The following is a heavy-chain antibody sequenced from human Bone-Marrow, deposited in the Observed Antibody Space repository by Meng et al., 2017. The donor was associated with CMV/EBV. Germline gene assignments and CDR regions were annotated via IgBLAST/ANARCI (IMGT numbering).Heavy chain of an antibody. CDR2: INPSGGST. CDR1: CNHFTSFS. Sequence: AACNHFTSFSMAWVRPAPGQGLEWMGIINPSGGSTSYAQKFQGRVTMTRDTSTSTVYMELSSLRSEDTAVYYCARVGYGSGSTFDYWGQGTLVTVSS. J-gene: IGHJ4*02. V-gene: IGHV1-46*01. D-gene: IGHD3-10*01. CDR3: ARVGYGSGSTFDY.